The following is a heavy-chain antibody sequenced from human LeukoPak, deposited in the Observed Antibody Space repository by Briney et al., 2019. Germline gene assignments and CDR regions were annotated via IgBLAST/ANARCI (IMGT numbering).Heavy chain of an antibody. D-gene: IGHD1-14*01. Sequence: GGSLRLSCAASGFSFSSAWMNWVRQAPGKGLEWVGRVKRKSDGETTDYGAPVKGRFTISRDDSKNTLYLQVNSLKIEDTAVYFCTRNADHDFWGQGALVTVSS. J-gene: IGHJ4*02. V-gene: IGHV3-15*01. CDR1: GFSFSSAW. CDR3: TRNADHDF. CDR2: VKRKSDGETT.